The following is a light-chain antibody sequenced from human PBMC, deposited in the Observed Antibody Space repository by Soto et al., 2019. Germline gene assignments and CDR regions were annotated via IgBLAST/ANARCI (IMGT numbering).Light chain of an antibody. Sequence: QYVLTQPASVSGSPGQSITISCTGTSSDVGAYNYVSWYQHHPGKVPKLLIYEVTNRPSGVSDRFSGSKSGNTASLTISGLQAEDEADYYCSSKRDSSTLFVFGTGTKV. V-gene: IGLV2-14*01. CDR1: SSDVGAYNY. CDR3: SSKRDSSTLFV. CDR2: EVT. J-gene: IGLJ1*01.